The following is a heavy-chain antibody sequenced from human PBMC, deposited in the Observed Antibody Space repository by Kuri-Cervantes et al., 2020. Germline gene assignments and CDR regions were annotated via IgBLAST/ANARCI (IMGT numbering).Heavy chain of an antibody. CDR2: ISHDGSEK. Sequence: GESLKISCGASGFVFNSHWISWVRQAPGKGLEWVAIISHDGSEKYFVDSVTGRFTISRDNAENSLYLQMNSLRAEDTAVYYCARDFGYYKFVLWGQGNLVNISS. D-gene: IGHD3-9*01. CDR3: ARDFGYYKFVL. J-gene: IGHJ4*02. CDR1: GFVFNSHW. V-gene: IGHV3-7*01.